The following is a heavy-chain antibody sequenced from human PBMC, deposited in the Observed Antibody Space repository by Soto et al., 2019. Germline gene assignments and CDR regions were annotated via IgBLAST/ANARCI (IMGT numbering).Heavy chain of an antibody. CDR2: IYYSGST. D-gene: IGHD6-13*01. CDR3: ARHGYGMTFDY. Sequence: PSETLSLTCTVSGGSISSYYWSWIRQPPGKGLEWIGYIYYSGSTNYNPSLKSRVTISVDTSKNQFSLKLSSVTAADTAVYYCARHGYGMTFDYWGQGTLVTVSS. V-gene: IGHV4-59*08. CDR1: GGSISSYY. J-gene: IGHJ4*02.